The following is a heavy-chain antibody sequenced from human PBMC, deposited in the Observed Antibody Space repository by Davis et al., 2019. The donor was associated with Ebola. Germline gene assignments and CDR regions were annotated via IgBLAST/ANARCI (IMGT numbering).Heavy chain of an antibody. V-gene: IGHV3-48*02. Sequence: GSLRLSCAASGFTFSGHTMNWVRQAPGKGLEWVSYINSNSGSTYYTDSVKGRFTISRDNAKNSLFLQMNGLRDEDTAVYYCARGAGTGYYDAWGPGTLVTVSS. CDR1: GFTFSGHT. CDR3: ARGAGTGYYDA. J-gene: IGHJ4*02. CDR2: INSNSGST. D-gene: IGHD1-1*01.